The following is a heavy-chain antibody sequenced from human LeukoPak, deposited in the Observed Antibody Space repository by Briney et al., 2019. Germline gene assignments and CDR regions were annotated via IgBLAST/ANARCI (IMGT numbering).Heavy chain of an antibody. CDR2: IRRDESDT. D-gene: IGHD2/OR15-2a*01. J-gene: IGHJ4*02. CDR3: ARDWFHAIDY. Sequence: GGPLRLSCGASGYTFSDTWVQWVPQARGWGRVLVSRIRRDESDTRYAESVKSRFTSSRENAKNTLYMQMNSLRAEDTAVYFCARDWFHAIDYWGQGTLVTVSS. CDR1: GYTFSDTW. V-gene: IGHV3-74*01.